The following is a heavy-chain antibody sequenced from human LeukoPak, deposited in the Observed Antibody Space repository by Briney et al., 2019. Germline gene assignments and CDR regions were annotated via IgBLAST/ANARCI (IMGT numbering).Heavy chain of an antibody. Sequence: ASEKVSCKASGYTFTSYYMHWVRQAPGQGLEWMGVINPSSGSTSYAQRFQGRVTMTRDTSTSTVYMELSSLRFDDTAVYYCASEESVFGIWGQGTMVTVSS. CDR2: INPSSGST. J-gene: IGHJ3*02. D-gene: IGHD3-3*01. CDR1: GYTFTSYY. V-gene: IGHV1-46*01. CDR3: ASEESVFGI.